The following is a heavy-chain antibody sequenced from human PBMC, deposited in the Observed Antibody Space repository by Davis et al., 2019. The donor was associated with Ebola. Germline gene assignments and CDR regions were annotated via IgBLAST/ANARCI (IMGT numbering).Heavy chain of an antibody. J-gene: IGHJ6*02. CDR1: GGSISSYY. D-gene: IGHD6-19*01. CDR2: IYYSGST. Sequence: MPSETLSLTCTVSGGSISSYYWSWIRQPPGKGLEWSGYIYYSGSTNYNPSLKSRVTISVDTSKNQFSLKLSSVTAADTAVYYCARVARQWLAYGMDVWGQGTTVTVSS. CDR3: ARVARQWLAYGMDV. V-gene: IGHV4-59*08.